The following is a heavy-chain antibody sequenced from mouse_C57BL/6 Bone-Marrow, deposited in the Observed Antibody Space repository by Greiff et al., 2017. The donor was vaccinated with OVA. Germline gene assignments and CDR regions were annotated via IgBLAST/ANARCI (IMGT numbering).Heavy chain of an antibody. CDR3: ARLTTVVANYYAMDY. V-gene: IGHV5-12*01. Sequence: DVKLQESGGGLVQPGGSLKLSCAASGFTFSDYYMYWVRQTPEKRLEWVAYISNGGGSTYYPDTVKGRFTISRDNAKNTLYLQMSRLKSEDTAMYYCARLTTVVANYYAMDYWGQGTSVTVSS. CDR2: ISNGGGST. J-gene: IGHJ4*01. D-gene: IGHD1-1*01. CDR1: GFTFSDYY.